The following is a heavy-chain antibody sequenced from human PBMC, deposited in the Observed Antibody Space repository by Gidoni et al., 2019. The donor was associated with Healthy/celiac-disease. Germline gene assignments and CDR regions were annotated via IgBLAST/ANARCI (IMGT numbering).Heavy chain of an antibody. Sequence: EVQLVESGGGLVQPGGSLRLSCAASGFTFSSYWLHWLRQAPGKGLVWVSRINIDGSSTSDADSVEGRFTISRDNAKNTLYLQMNSLRAEDTAVYYCAKIAVAGNEDYWGQGTLVTVSS. D-gene: IGHD6-19*01. CDR3: AKIAVAGNEDY. CDR1: GFTFSSYW. CDR2: INIDGSST. J-gene: IGHJ4*02. V-gene: IGHV3-74*01.